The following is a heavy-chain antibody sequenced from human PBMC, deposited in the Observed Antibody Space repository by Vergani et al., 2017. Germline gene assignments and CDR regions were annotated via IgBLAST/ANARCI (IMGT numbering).Heavy chain of an antibody. V-gene: IGHV3-66*01. CDR3: ARDSSSWYYYYMDV. Sequence: EVQLVESGGGLVQPGGSLRLSCAASGFTVSSNYMSWVRQAPGKGLEWVSVIYSGGSTYYADSVKGRFTISRDNSKNTLYLQMNSLRAEDTAVYYCARDSSSWYYYYMDVWGKGTTVTVSS. J-gene: IGHJ6*03. CDR1: GFTVSSNY. D-gene: IGHD6-6*01. CDR2: IYSGGST.